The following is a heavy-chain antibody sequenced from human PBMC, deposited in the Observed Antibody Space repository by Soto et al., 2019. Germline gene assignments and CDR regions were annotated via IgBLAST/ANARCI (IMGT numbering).Heavy chain of an antibody. J-gene: IGHJ4*02. Sequence: GGSVRLSCAASGFTFSDYYMTWIRQAPGKGLEWVSYIGSGGGTIYYADSVKGRFTISSDNAKNSLYLQMNSLRAEDTAVYYCARRRDFLDSWGQGTLVTVSS. V-gene: IGHV3-11*01. CDR3: ARRRDFLDS. CDR2: IGSGGGTI. CDR1: GFTFSDYY. D-gene: IGHD3-3*01.